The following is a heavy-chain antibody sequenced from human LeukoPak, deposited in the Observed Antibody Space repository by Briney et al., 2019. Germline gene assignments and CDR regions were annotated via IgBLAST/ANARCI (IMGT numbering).Heavy chain of an antibody. J-gene: IGHJ6*02. Sequence: PSETLSLTCTVSGGSIGSNSYSWGWIRQPPGKGLEWIGSIYYSGSTYYNPSLKSRVTISVDTSKNQFSLKLSSVTAADTAVYYCARGGSSGWYRWAYYYYGMDVWGQGTTVTVSS. CDR1: GGSIGSNSYS. V-gene: IGHV4-39*07. D-gene: IGHD6-19*01. CDR3: ARGGSSGWYRWAYYYYGMDV. CDR2: IYYSGST.